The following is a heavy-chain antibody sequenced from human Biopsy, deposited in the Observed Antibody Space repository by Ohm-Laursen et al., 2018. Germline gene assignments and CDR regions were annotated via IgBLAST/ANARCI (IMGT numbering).Heavy chain of an antibody. Sequence: GSSVKVSCKASGGTFISDAITWVRQAPGQGLEWMGGIIPMFGPANYAQKFQGRVTITADESTSTAYMELSSLRSEDTAVYYCASSNSGTYDVWGQGTTVTVSS. D-gene: IGHD1-26*01. J-gene: IGHJ6*02. V-gene: IGHV1-69*01. CDR2: IIPMFGPA. CDR1: GGTFISDA. CDR3: ASSNSGTYDV.